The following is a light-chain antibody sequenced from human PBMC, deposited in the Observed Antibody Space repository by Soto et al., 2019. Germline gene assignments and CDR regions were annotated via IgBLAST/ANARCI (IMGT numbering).Light chain of an antibody. V-gene: IGKV1-39*01. J-gene: IGKJ1*01. Sequence: DIQMTQSPSSLSASVGDRVTITCRASQSISRHLNWYQQKPGKAPILLIFGASTLQSGVPTSFSGSGSGTDFTLTISSLQPEDFATYYCQQSYSTTWTFGQGTKVEIK. CDR3: QQSYSTTWT. CDR1: QSISRH. CDR2: GAS.